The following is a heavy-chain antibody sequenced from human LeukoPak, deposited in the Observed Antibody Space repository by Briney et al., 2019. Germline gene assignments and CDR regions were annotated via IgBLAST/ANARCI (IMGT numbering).Heavy chain of an antibody. CDR2: IYPGDSDT. V-gene: IGHV5-51*01. J-gene: IGHJ4*02. Sequence: KCGESLKISCKGSGYSFTTYWIGWVRQMPGKGLEWMGIIYPGDSDTGYSPSFQGQVTISADKSISTAYLQWSSLKASDTAMYYCARHLYAKARAGIVAIDYWGQGTLVTVSS. CDR3: ARHLYAKARAGIVAIDY. CDR1: GYSFTTYW. D-gene: IGHD5-12*01.